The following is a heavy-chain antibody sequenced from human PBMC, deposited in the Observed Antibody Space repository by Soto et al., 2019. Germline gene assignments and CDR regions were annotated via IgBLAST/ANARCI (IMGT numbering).Heavy chain of an antibody. CDR1: GYTFTYRY. J-gene: IGHJ3*02. V-gene: IGHV1-45*02. CDR2: ITPFNGNT. CDR3: ARFSSERKAFDI. D-gene: IGHD1-1*01. Sequence: ASVKVSCKASGYTFTYRYLHLVRQAPGQALEWMGWITPFNGNTNYAQKFQDRVTITRDRSMSTAYMELSSLRSEDTAMYYCARFSSERKAFDIWGQGTMVTVSS.